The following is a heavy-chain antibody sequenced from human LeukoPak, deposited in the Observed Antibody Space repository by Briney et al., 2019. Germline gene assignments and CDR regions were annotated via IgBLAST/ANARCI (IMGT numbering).Heavy chain of an antibody. CDR3: ARASYHYYYMDV. Sequence: GGSLRLSCAASGFTFSSYAMHWVRQAPGKGLEWVAVISYDGSNKYYADSVKGRFTISRDNSKNTLYLQMNSLRAEDTAVYYCARASYHYYYMDVWGKGTTVTVSS. V-gene: IGHV3-30*01. CDR1: GFTFSSYA. CDR2: ISYDGSNK. J-gene: IGHJ6*03.